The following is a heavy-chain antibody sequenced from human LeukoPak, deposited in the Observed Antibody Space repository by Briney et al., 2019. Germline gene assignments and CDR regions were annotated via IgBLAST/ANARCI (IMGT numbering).Heavy chain of an antibody. CDR3: VGDFRSADY. CDR1: GFIFSLYC. J-gene: IGHJ4*02. CDR2: ICPDGTGI. Sequence: KPGGSLRLSCASSGFIFSLYCMHWVRQAPGKGPMWVSRICPDGTGISYADSVKARFTSSRDNAKNTVYLQMNGLREEDTAVYYCVGDFRSADYWGQGTLVTVSS. V-gene: IGHV3-74*01.